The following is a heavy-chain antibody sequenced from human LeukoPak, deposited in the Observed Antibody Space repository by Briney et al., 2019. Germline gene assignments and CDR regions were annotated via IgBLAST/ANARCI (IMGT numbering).Heavy chain of an antibody. J-gene: IGHJ4*02. D-gene: IGHD3-22*01. Sequence: PSETLSLTCTVSGGSISSYSWSWIRQPPGKELEWIGYIYYSGSTNYNPSLKSRVTISVDTSKNQFSLKLSSVTAADTAVYYCARSYDPPTDWGQGTLVTVSS. CDR3: ARSYDPPTD. V-gene: IGHV4-59*08. CDR1: GGSISSYS. CDR2: IYYSGST.